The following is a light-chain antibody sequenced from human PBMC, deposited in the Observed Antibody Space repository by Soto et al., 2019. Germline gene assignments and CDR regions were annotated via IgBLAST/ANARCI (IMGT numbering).Light chain of an antibody. CDR3: SSYAGNSNV. CDR1: SSDVGGYNY. J-gene: IGLJ1*01. V-gene: IGLV2-8*01. CDR2: EVS. Sequence: QSVLTQPPSASGSPGQSVTISCTGTSSDVGGYNYVSWYQQHPGKAPTLMIYEVSRRPSGVPDRFSGSKSGNTASLTVSGLQAEDEADYYCSSYAGNSNVFGTGTKLTVL.